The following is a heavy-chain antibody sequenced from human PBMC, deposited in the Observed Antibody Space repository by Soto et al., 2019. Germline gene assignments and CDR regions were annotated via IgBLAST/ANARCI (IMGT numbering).Heavy chain of an antibody. Sequence: EEHLVESGGAVVQPGGSLRLSCAASGFNFHDYTIHWVRQSLGKGLEWVSFITWDGGSIYYADSVKGRFTISRDNSKNSLTLEINSLRSEDSGLYYCAKGGFGGYGLDVWGQGTTVIVSS. D-gene: IGHD3-22*01. CDR3: AKGGFGGYGLDV. CDR2: ITWDGGSI. CDR1: GFNFHDYT. V-gene: IGHV3-43*01. J-gene: IGHJ6*02.